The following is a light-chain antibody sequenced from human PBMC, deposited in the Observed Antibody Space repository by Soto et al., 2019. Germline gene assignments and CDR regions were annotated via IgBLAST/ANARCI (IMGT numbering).Light chain of an antibody. V-gene: IGLV2-14*01. Sequence: QSVLTQPASLSGSPGQSITISCTGTSSDVGGYNYVSWYQQHPGKAPKLMIYDVSNRPSGVSNRFSGSKSGNTASLTISGLQAEDEADYYCSSYTSSSTPALYVFGTGTKVTVL. J-gene: IGLJ1*01. CDR3: SSYTSSSTPALYV. CDR1: SSDVGGYNY. CDR2: DVS.